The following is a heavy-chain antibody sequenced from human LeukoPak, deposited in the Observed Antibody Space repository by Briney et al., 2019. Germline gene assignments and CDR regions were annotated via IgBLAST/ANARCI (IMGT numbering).Heavy chain of an antibody. D-gene: IGHD1-20*01. V-gene: IGHV3-20*04. J-gene: IGHJ4*02. CDR2: INWSGGST. CDR1: GFTFDDYD. CDR3: AREGLLTVAIRTAFDY. Sequence: GGSLRLSCAASGFTFDDYDMSWVRQAPGKGLEWVSGINWSGGSTDYADSVKGRFTISRNNAKKSLFLQMNSLRAEDTAVYYCAREGLLTVAIRTAFDYWGQGTLVTVSS.